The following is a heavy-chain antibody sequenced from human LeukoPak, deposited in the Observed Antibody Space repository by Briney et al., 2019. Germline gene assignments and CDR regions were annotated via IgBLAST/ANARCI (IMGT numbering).Heavy chain of an antibody. J-gene: IGHJ4*02. Sequence: PSETLSLTCTVSGGSISSSSYYWGWIRQPPGKGLEWIGSIYYSGSTYYNPSLKSRVTISVDTSKNQFSLKLSSVTAADTAVYYCARIQKAEYSSGRMVGYGVDYWGQGTLVTVSS. V-gene: IGHV4-39*07. CDR1: GGSISSSSYY. D-gene: IGHD6-19*01. CDR2: IYYSGST. CDR3: ARIQKAEYSSGRMVGYGVDY.